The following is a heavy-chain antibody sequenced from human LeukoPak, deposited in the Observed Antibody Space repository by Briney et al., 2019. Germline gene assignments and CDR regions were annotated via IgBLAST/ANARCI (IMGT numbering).Heavy chain of an antibody. V-gene: IGHV4-34*01. Sequence: SETLSLTCTVSGGSISSYYWSWIRQPPGKGLEWIGGINHSGSTNYNPSLKSRVTTSVDTSKNQFSLKLSSVTAADTAVYYCARGHRIAVAAYWGQGTLVTVSS. CDR3: ARGHRIAVAAY. D-gene: IGHD6-19*01. CDR2: INHSGST. J-gene: IGHJ4*02. CDR1: GGSISSYY.